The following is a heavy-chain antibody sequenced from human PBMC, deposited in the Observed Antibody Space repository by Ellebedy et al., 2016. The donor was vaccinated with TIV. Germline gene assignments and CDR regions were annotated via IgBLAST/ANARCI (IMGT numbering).Heavy chain of an antibody. J-gene: IGHJ6*02. D-gene: IGHD2-21*01. CDR1: GFSLSTSGMR. CDR3: ARTHSYCGGDCQTYGMDV. CDR2: IDWDDDK. V-gene: IGHV2-70*04. Sequence: SGPTLVKPTQTLTLTCTFSGFSLSTSGMRVSWIRQPPGKALEWLARIDWDDDKFYSTSLKTRLTISKDTSKNQVVLTMTNMDPVDTATYYCARTHSYCGGDCQTYGMDVWGQGTAVTVSS.